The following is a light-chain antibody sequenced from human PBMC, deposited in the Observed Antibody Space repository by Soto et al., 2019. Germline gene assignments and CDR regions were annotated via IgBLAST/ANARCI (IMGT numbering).Light chain of an antibody. CDR2: GNS. CDR1: TSNIGADYD. J-gene: IGLJ1*01. Sequence: QSGLTQPXSVSGAPGQRLTISCTGSTSNIGADYDVYWYQVLPGTAPKLLIYGNSIRPSGVPDRFSGSKSGTSASLAITGLQAEDEAEYYCQSYDSSLTGVFGTGTKVTVL. CDR3: QSYDSSLTGV. V-gene: IGLV1-40*01.